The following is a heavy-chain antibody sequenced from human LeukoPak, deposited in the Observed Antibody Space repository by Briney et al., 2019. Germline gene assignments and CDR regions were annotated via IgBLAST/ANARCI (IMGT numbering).Heavy chain of an antibody. J-gene: IGHJ3*02. D-gene: IGHD3-16*01. Sequence: GGSLRLSCAASGFTVSSNYMSWVRQAPGKGLEWVSVIYSGGSTYYADSVKGRFTISRDNSKNTLYLQMNSLRAEDTAVYYCAREAGGTAPRGRNAFDIWGQGAMVTVSS. CDR1: GFTVSSNY. CDR2: IYSGGST. CDR3: AREAGGTAPRGRNAFDI. V-gene: IGHV3-66*01.